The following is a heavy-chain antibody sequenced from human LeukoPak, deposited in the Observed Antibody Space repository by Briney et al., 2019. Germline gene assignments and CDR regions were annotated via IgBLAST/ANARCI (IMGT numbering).Heavy chain of an antibody. Sequence: SETLSLTCTVSGGSISSGSISSYYWSWIRQPPGKGLEWIGYIYYSGSTNYNPSLKSRVTISVDTSKNQFSLKLTSVTAADPXXXXCXXXXXXXYKFDYXGQGTLVTVSS. CDR3: XXXXXXXYKFDY. CDR1: GGSISSGSISSYY. J-gene: IGHJ4*02. CDR2: IYYSGST. D-gene: IGHD5-24*01. V-gene: IGHV4-61*01.